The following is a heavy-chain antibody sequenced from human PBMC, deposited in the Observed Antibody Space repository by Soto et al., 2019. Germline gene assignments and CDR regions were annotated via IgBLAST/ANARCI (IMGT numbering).Heavy chain of an antibody. D-gene: IGHD5-12*01. CDR3: ARTQYSGHGNYYYYGMDV. Sequence: QVTLKESGPVLVKPTETLTLTCTVSGFSLSNARMGVSWIRQPPGKALEWLAHIFSNVEKSYSTSLKSRLTIPKDTPKSQVVLTMTNRDPVDTAPYYCARTQYSGHGNYYYYGMDVGGQGTTVTFS. CDR1: GFSLSNARMG. J-gene: IGHJ6*02. V-gene: IGHV2-26*01. CDR2: IFSNVEK.